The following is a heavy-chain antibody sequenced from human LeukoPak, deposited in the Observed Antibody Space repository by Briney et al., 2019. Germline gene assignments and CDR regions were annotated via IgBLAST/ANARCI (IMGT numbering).Heavy chain of an antibody. D-gene: IGHD3-10*01. J-gene: IGHJ5*02. CDR3: ARVWWFGELSYGFDP. CDR1: GFTFSSYE. V-gene: IGHV3-48*03. CDR2: ISSSGSTI. Sequence: GGSLRLSCAASGFTFSSYEMNWVRQAPGKGLEWVSYISSSGSTIYYADSVKGRFTISRDNAKNSLYLQMNSLRAEDTAVYYCARVWWFGELSYGFDPWGQETLVTVSS.